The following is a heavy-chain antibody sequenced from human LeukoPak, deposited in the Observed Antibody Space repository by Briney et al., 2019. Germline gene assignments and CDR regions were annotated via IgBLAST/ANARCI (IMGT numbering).Heavy chain of an antibody. V-gene: IGHV4-4*07. CDR3: ARDRYYYDSSGDAFDI. D-gene: IGHD3-22*01. J-gene: IGHJ3*02. CDR1: GVSITSYY. CDR2: VYTSGST. Sequence: SETLSLTCTVSGVSITSYYWSWIRQPAGKGLEWIGRVYTSGSTNYNPSLKSRVTMSVDTSKNQFSLKLSSVTAADTAVYYCARDRYYYDSSGDAFDIWGQGTMVTVS.